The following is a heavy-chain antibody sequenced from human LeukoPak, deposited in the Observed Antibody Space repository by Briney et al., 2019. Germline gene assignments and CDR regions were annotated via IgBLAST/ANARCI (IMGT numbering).Heavy chain of an antibody. Sequence: SETLSLTCAVYAGSFSGYYWSWIRQPPGKGLEWIGEINHSGNTNYNPSLKSRVTISVDTSKNQFSLQLSSVTAADTAVYYCARGLGYCSSTSCSFDYWGQGTLVTVSS. CDR2: INHSGNT. J-gene: IGHJ4*02. CDR1: AGSFSGYY. CDR3: ARGLGYCSSTSCSFDY. D-gene: IGHD2-2*01. V-gene: IGHV4-34*01.